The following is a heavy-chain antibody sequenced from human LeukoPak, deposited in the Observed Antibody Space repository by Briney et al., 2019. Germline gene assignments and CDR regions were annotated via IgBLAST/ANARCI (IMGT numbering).Heavy chain of an antibody. CDR3: ARRHDYGDLDY. D-gene: IGHD4-17*01. CDR1: GGSISSSSYY. Sequence: PSETLSLTCTVSGGSISSSSYYWGWIRQPPGKGLEWIGSIYYSGSTYYNPSLKSRVTISVDTSKNQFSLKPSSVTAADTAVYYCARRHDYGDLDYWGQGTLVTVSS. V-gene: IGHV4-39*01. CDR2: IYYSGST. J-gene: IGHJ4*02.